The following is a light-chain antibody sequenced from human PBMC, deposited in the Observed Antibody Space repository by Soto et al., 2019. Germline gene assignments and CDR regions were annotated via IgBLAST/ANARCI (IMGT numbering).Light chain of an antibody. CDR3: QQYDISYT. CDR2: DAS. V-gene: IGKV1-33*01. Sequence: DIQMTQSPSSLSASVGDRVTITCQASQDISNYLNWYQQKPGKAPKLLIYDASNLETGVPSRFSGSGSGTDFTFTISSLQPEDIATYYCQQYDISYTFGQGTKLEFK. CDR1: QDISNY. J-gene: IGKJ2*01.